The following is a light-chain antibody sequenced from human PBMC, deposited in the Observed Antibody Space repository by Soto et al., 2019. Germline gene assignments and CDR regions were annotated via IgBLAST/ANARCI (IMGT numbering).Light chain of an antibody. CDR3: QSYDSSLSEV. CDR1: SSNIGNNY. Sequence: QSVLTQPPSVSAAPGQKVTISCSGSSSNIGNNYVSWYQQLPGTAPKLLIYGNSNRPSGVPDRFSGSKSGTSASLAITGLQAEDEADYYCQSYDSSLSEVFGTGTKVTVL. J-gene: IGLJ1*01. CDR2: GNS. V-gene: IGLV1-40*01.